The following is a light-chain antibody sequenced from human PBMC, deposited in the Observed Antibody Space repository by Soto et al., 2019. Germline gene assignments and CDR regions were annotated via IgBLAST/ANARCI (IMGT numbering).Light chain of an antibody. J-gene: IGLJ1*01. CDR1: SSDVGGYNY. CDR3: CSYAGSNNFPYV. Sequence: QSALTQPPSASGSPGQSVTISCTGTSSDVGGYNYVSWYQQHPGKAPKLMIYEVSKRPSGVPDRFSGSKSDNTASLTVSGLQAEDEADYYCCSYAGSNNFPYVFGTGTKLTVL. CDR2: EVS. V-gene: IGLV2-8*01.